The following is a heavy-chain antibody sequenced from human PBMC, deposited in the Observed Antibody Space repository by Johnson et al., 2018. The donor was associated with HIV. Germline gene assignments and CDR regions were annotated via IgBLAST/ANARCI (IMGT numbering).Heavy chain of an antibody. CDR1: GFTFSNYA. D-gene: IGHD6-13*01. J-gene: IGHJ3*02. CDR2: ISHDGSNK. Sequence: QVQLVESGGGLVQPGGSLRLSCAASGFTFSNYAMTWVRQAPGKGLAWVAVISHDGSNKYYGASVTGRFPISRDNSKHMLFLQMYSLRAEDTAVYYCAKDQWSSSWTNDAFDIWGQGTMVTVSS. V-gene: IGHV3-30-3*01. CDR3: AKDQWSSSWTNDAFDI.